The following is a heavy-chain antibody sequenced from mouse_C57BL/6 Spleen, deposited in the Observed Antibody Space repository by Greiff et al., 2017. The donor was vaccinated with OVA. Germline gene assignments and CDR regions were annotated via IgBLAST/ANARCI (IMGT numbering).Heavy chain of an antibody. CDR2: IDPEDGDT. Sequence: VQLQQSGAELVRPGASVKLSCTASGFTFKDYCMHWVKQRPEQGLEWIGKIDPEDGDTEYDPKFQGKATMTADTSSNTAYLQLSSLTSEDTAVYYCATCYLCAMDYWGQGTSVTVSS. CDR1: GFTFKDYC. D-gene: IGHD5-5*01. J-gene: IGHJ4*01. V-gene: IGHV14-1*01. CDR3: ATCYLCAMDY.